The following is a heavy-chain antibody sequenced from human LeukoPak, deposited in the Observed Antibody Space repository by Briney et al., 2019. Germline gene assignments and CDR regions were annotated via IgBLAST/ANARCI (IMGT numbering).Heavy chain of an antibody. J-gene: IGHJ4*02. Sequence: GGSLTLSCAASGFTFDDYAMHWVRQAPGKGLEWVSLIGGDGADTYSADSVKGRFTISRDNSKNSLYLQMYTLRTEDTALYYCARASPRGRYFWNSYFDYWGQGALVTVSS. V-gene: IGHV3-43*02. CDR3: ARASPRGRYFWNSYFDY. CDR1: GFTFDDYA. CDR2: IGGDGADT. D-gene: IGHD1-7*01.